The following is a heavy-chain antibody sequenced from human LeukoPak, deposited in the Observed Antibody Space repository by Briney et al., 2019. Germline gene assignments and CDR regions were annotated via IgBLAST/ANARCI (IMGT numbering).Heavy chain of an antibody. CDR1: GYTFTSYY. CDR2: INPSGGST. D-gene: IGHD6-19*01. V-gene: IGHV1-46*03. J-gene: IGHJ2*01. Sequence: GASVKVSCKASGYTFTSYYMHWVRQAPGQGLEWMGIINPSGGSTSYAQKFQGRVTMTRDTSTSTVYMELSSLRSEDTAVYYCARDLSIAVAGTLILGQPNWYFDLWGRGILVTVSS. CDR3: ARDLSIAVAGTLILGQPNWYFDL.